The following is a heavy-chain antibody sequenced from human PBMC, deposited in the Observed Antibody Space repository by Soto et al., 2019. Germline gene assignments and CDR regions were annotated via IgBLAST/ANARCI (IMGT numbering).Heavy chain of an antibody. CDR1: GGSISSYY. CDR3: ARHSVGGSGSYYNEFAF. V-gene: IGHV4-59*08. J-gene: IGHJ4*02. Sequence: SETLSLTCTVSGGSISSYYWSWIRQPPWKGLEWIGYIYYSGSTDYNPSLKSRVTISVDTSKNQFSLKLSSVTAADTAVYYCARHSVGGSGSYYNEFAFWGQGTLVTGSS. CDR2: IYYSGST. D-gene: IGHD3-10*01.